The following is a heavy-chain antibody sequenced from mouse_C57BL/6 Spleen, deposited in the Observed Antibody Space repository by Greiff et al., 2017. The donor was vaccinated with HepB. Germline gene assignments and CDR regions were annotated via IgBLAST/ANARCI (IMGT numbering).Heavy chain of an antibody. CDR1: GFSLTSYG. D-gene: IGHD6-1*01. Sequence: VQLVESGPGLVAPSQSLSITCTVSGFSLTSYGVDWVRQSPGKGLEWLGVIWGVGSTNYNSALKSRLSISKDNSKSQVFLKMNSLQTDDTAMYYCASGLYPERFAYWGQGTLVTVSA. CDR2: IWGVGST. CDR3: ASGLYPERFAY. V-gene: IGHV2-6*01. J-gene: IGHJ3*01.